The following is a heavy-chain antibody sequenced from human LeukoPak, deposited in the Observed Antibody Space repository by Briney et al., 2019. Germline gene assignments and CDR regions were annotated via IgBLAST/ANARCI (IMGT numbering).Heavy chain of an antibody. D-gene: IGHD4-23*01. CDR1: GYTLTELS. J-gene: IGHJ4*02. CDR3: ATWKIALTTVVIPLDY. CDR2: FDPEDGET. V-gene: IGHV1-24*01. Sequence: GASVKVSCKVSGYTLTELSMHWVRQAPGKGLEWMGGFDPEDGETIYAQKFQGRVTMTEDTSTDTAYMELSSLRSEDTAVYYCATWKIALTTVVIPLDYWGQGTLVTVSS.